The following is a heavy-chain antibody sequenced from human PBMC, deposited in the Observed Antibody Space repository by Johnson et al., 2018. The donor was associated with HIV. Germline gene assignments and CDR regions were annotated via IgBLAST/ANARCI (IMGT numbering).Heavy chain of an antibody. CDR1: GLNFSDYG. D-gene: IGHD3-22*01. CDR2: INWNGATT. CDR3: ARDVKYYDSSGYYSDAFDI. Sequence: VQLVESGGGVVQPGRSVRLSCAVSGLNFSDYGMHWVRQAPGKELEWVSVIYSGGINWNGATTGYADSVQGRFTISRDNAKKSLYLQVNSLRGEDTALYYCARDVKYYDSSGYYSDAFDIWGQGTLVTVSS. J-gene: IGHJ3*02. V-gene: IGHV3-20*04.